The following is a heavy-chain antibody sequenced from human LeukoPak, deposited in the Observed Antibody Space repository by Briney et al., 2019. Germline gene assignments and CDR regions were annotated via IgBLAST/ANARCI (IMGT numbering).Heavy chain of an antibody. CDR2: INAGNGNT. CDR3: ARGSMGYPYYFDS. CDR1: GYTFTSYA. Sequence: GASVKVSCKACGYTFTSYAMHWVRQAPGQRLEWMGGINAGNGNTKYSQKFQGRVTITRDTSASTAYMELSSLRSEDTAVYYCARGSMGYPYYFDSWGQGTLVTVSS. V-gene: IGHV1-3*01. D-gene: IGHD3-16*02. J-gene: IGHJ4*02.